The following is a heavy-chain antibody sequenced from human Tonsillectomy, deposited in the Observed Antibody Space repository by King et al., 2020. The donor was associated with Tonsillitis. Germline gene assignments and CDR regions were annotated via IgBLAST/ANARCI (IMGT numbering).Heavy chain of an antibody. D-gene: IGHD3-3*01. V-gene: IGHV3-49*03. CDR3: TRAPVITIFGVIMEVFDY. J-gene: IGHJ4*02. Sequence: VQLVESGGGLVQPGRSLRLSCTTSGFTFGDYTMSWFRQAPGKGLEWVGFIRCKPYGGTTEYAASVKGRFSISRDDSKSIAYLQMNSLKTEDTAVYYCTRAPVITIFGVIMEVFDYWGQGTLVTVSS. CDR1: GFTFGDYT. CDR2: IRCKPYGGTT.